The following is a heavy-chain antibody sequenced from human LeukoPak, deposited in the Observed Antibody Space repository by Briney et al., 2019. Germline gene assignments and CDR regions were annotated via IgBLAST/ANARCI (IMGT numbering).Heavy chain of an antibody. Sequence: ASVKVSCKASGYTFTGYYMHWVRQAPGQGLEWMGWINPNSGGTNYAQKFQGRVTMTRDTSVSTAYMELSRLRSDDTAVYYCAGQELTRVWFDPWGQGTLVTVSS. CDR2: INPNSGGT. CDR3: AGQELTRVWFDP. V-gene: IGHV1-2*02. J-gene: IGHJ5*02. D-gene: IGHD1-7*01. CDR1: GYTFTGYY.